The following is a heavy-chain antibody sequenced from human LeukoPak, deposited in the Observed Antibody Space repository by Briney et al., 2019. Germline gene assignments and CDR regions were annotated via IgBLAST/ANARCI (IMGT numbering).Heavy chain of an antibody. CDR1: GFTFGDYP. J-gene: IGHJ3*02. CDR3: AGTLYSGYGLGSLGAFDI. CDR2: IRTKGYGGAT. D-gene: IGHD5-12*01. Sequence: KAGGSLRLSCTASGFTFGDYPMSWFRQAPGKGLEWVASIRTKGYGGATEYAASVKGRFTISRDDSKSIAYLQMNNLRAEDTAVYYCAGTLYSGYGLGSLGAFDIWGQGTMVSVSS. V-gene: IGHV3-49*05.